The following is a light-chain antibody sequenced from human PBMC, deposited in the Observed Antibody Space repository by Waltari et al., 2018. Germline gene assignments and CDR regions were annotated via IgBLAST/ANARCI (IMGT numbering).Light chain of an antibody. J-gene: IGLJ3*02. Sequence: QSALTQPASVSGSPGQSITISCTATSSDVGGYNYASWYQQHPGKAPKLMIYEVRNRPSGVSNRFSGSKSGNTASLTISGLQTEDEADYYCSSETDSSTLVFGGGTKLTVL. V-gene: IGLV2-14*01. CDR3: SSETDSSTLV. CDR1: SSDVGGYNY. CDR2: EVR.